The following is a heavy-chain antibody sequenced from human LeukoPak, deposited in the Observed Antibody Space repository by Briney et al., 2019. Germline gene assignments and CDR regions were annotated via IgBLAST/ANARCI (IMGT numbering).Heavy chain of an antibody. D-gene: IGHD6-19*01. CDR2: IDIHSRST. J-gene: IGHJ4*02. CDR3: VTSLPGQWPFDK. Sequence: GGSLRLSCAASGSTFSSYSMNWVRQAPGRGLEYISAIDIHSRSTHYADSVKGRFTISRDNSKNTLYLQVNSLRAEDTAVYYCVTSLPGQWPFDKWGQGTLVTVSS. V-gene: IGHV3-23*05. CDR1: GSTFSSYS.